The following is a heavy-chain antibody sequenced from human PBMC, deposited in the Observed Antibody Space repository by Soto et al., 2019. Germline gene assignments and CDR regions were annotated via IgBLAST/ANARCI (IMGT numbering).Heavy chain of an antibody. J-gene: IGHJ2*01. CDR1: GGSFSGYY. CDR2: INHSGIT. Sequence: QSETLSLTCAVYGGSFSGYYWSWIRQPPGKGLEWIGEINHSGITNFNPSLKSRVSISVDTSKKQFSLKLSSVTAADTAVYYCAAHLKTTVTAYWYFDLWGRGTLVTVSS. V-gene: IGHV4-34*01. CDR3: AAHLKTTVTAYWYFDL. D-gene: IGHD4-17*01.